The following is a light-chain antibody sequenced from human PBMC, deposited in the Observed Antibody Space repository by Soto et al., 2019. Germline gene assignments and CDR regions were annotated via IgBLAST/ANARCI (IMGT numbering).Light chain of an antibody. V-gene: IGKV1-12*01. CDR3: QQASSYPIT. Sequence: DIQMTQSPSSVSASVGDRVTITCRASQDIRSYLAWYQQKPGKAPNLLIFGASNLQSGVPSRFSGSGSGTHFTLTISSLQPEDFATYHCQQASSYPITFGQGTRLEI. CDR1: QDIRSY. CDR2: GAS. J-gene: IGKJ5*01.